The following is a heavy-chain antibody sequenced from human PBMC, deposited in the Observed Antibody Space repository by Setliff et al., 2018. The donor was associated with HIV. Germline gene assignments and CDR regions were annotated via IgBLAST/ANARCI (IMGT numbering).Heavy chain of an antibody. D-gene: IGHD6-19*01. Sequence: SGPMLVNPTQTLTLTCTFSGFSLSTNGVGVGWIRQPPGKALEWLALIYRDDDKRYSPSLKNRLTITKDTSKNQVLLTMTNMDPLDTATYYCAHNHLAVAGSHDFDYWGQGTLVTVSS. CDR3: AHNHLAVAGSHDFDY. J-gene: IGHJ4*02. CDR2: IYRDDDK. CDR1: GFSLSTNGVG. V-gene: IGHV2-5*02.